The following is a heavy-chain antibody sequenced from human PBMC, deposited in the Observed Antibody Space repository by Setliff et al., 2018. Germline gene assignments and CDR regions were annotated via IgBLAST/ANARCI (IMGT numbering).Heavy chain of an antibody. Sequence: ASVKVSCKASGYIFTSYGISWVRQAPGQGLEWMGWISSYNGKTNYAQKLQGRVTMTTDTSTSTAYMELRSLRSDDTAVYYCAREGVHTRSSTDYHYYMDVWGRGTTVTVSS. CDR3: AREGVHTRSSTDYHYYMDV. D-gene: IGHD1-26*01. CDR1: GYIFTSYG. V-gene: IGHV1-18*01. J-gene: IGHJ6*03. CDR2: ISSYNGKT.